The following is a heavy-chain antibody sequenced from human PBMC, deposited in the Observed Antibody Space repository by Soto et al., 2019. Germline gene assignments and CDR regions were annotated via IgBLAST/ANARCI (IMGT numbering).Heavy chain of an antibody. J-gene: IGHJ4*02. CDR2: ISYDGSNK. CDR1: GFTFSSYG. Sequence: SLRLSCAASGFTFSSYGMHWVRQAPGKGLEWVAVISYDGSNKYYADSVKGRFTISRDNSKNTLYLQMNSLRAEDTAVYYCAKDLSSWPFDYWGQGTLVTVSS. CDR3: AKDLSSWPFDY. D-gene: IGHD6-13*01. V-gene: IGHV3-30*18.